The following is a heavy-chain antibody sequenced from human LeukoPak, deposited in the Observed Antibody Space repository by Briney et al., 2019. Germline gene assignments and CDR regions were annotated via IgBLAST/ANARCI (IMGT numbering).Heavy chain of an antibody. Sequence: GASVKVSCKASGYTFTNYGFSWVRLAPGQGLEWMGWISAYNGYTDYAQKFQFRVTMTTDTSTSTAYMELRSLRSDDTAVYYCARDKAVTTEVTQHFQHWGQGTLVTVSS. V-gene: IGHV1-18*01. CDR1: GYTFTNYG. CDR2: ISAYNGYT. J-gene: IGHJ1*01. D-gene: IGHD4-23*01. CDR3: ARDKAVTTEVTQHFQH.